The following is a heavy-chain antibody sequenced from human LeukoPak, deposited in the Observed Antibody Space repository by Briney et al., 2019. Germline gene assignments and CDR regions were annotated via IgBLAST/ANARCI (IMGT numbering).Heavy chain of an antibody. CDR1: GGSISTYY. CDR2: IYHSGST. J-gene: IGHJ1*01. CDR3: ARGGAARLHFQN. Sequence: KPSETLSLTCTVSGGSISTYYWNWIRQPPGKGLEWIGYIYHSGSTNYNPSLQSRVTISVDTSKNQFSLNLNSVTAADTAVYYCARGGAARLHFQNRGQGTLVTVSS. D-gene: IGHD6-6*01. V-gene: IGHV4-59*01.